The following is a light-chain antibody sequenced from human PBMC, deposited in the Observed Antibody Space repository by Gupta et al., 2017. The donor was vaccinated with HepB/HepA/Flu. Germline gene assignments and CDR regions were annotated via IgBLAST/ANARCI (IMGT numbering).Light chain of an antibody. J-gene: IGLJ2*01. CDR1: GGSIASNY. Sequence: FMLTQPHSVSESPGKTISISCTGSGGSIASNYVQWYQQRPGSAPTPVIVENYQRPSGVSARFSGSNDSSSNSASLTISALQTEDEADYYCQSYDNSQSRVIFGGGTKLTVL. V-gene: IGLV6-57*02. CDR2: ENY. CDR3: QSYDNSQSRVI.